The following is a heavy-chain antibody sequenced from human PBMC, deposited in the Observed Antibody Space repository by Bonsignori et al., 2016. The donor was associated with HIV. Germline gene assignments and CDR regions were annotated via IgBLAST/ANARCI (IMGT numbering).Heavy chain of an antibody. V-gene: IGHV3-30*18. J-gene: IGHJ6*03. CDR1: GFTFSSYG. CDR2: ISFDGSNK. Sequence: GESLKISCAASGFTFSSYGMHWVRQAPGKGLEWVAVISFDGSNKYYADSVKGRFTISRDNSKNTLYLQMNSLRAEDTAVYYCAKGYCSGGSCFSNYYYYMDVWGQRDHGHRLL. CDR3: AKGYCSGGSCFSNYYYYMDV. D-gene: IGHD2-15*01.